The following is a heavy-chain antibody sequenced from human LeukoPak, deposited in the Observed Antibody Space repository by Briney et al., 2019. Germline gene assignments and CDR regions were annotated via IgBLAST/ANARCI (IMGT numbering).Heavy chain of an antibody. CDR1: GFSLSTSGVG. CDR3: ANMITFGGVIVPVGFDY. CDR2: IYWNDDK. Sequence: SGPTLVSPTQTLTLTCTFSGFSLSTSGVGVGWIRQPPGKALEWLALIYWNDDKRYSPSLKSRLTITKDTSKNQVVLTMTNMDPVDTATYYCANMITFGGVIVPVGFDYWGQGTLVTVSS. V-gene: IGHV2-5*01. J-gene: IGHJ4*02. D-gene: IGHD3-16*02.